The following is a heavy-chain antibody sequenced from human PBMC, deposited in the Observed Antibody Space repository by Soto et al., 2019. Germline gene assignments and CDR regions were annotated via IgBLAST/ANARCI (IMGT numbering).Heavy chain of an antibody. CDR2: SYYSGIS. V-gene: IGHV4-59*01. D-gene: IGHD2-21*01. Sequence: SETLSLTCTVSGASISYYYWSWIRQSPGKGLEWIGHSYYSGISNYNPSLGSRVTISVDASKNQFSLKLSSVTAADTAVYYCAKGLGWFDSWGQGTLVTVSS. CDR3: AKGLGWFDS. J-gene: IGHJ5*01. CDR1: GASISYYY.